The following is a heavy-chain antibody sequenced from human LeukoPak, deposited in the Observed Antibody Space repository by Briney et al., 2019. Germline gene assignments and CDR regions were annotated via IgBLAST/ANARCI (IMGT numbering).Heavy chain of an antibody. CDR1: GDSVSSNSAG. D-gene: IGHD3-10*01. J-gene: IGHJ3*02. CDR2: TYYRSKRYN. Sequence: SQALSLTCAISGDSVSSNSAGWSWIRQSPSRGFEWLGRTYYRSKRYNEAAVSVKGRLTINPDTAKNPLSLQLNSVTSEDTALYYWARGGLVRGTINSMIAFYIWGERIMGTVSS. CDR3: ARGGLVRGTINSMIAFYI. V-gene: IGHV6-1*01.